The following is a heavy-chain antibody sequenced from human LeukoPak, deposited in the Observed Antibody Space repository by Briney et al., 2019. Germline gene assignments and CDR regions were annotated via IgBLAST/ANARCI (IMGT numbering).Heavy chain of an antibody. D-gene: IGHD2-2*01. CDR2: MNPNSGNT. Sequence: VSVKVSCKASGYTFTSYDINWVRQATGQGLEWMGWMNPNSGNTGYAQKFQGRVTMTRNTSISTAYMELSSLRSDDTAVYYCARTMNIVVVPAAMSGGFDYWGQGTLVTVSS. J-gene: IGHJ4*02. V-gene: IGHV1-8*01. CDR1: GYTFTSYD. CDR3: ARTMNIVVVPAAMSGGFDY.